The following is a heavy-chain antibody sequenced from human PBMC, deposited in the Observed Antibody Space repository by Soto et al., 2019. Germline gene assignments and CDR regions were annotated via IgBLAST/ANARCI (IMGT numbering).Heavy chain of an antibody. CDR2: ISYEGNNK. CDR1: GFTFSTYG. D-gene: IGHD1-26*01. V-gene: IGHV3-30*18. J-gene: IGHJ6*02. Sequence: QVQLVESGGGVVQPGRSLRLSCAASGFTFSTYGMHWVRQAPGKGLEWVAVISYEGNNKYYADSVKGRFTISRDNSKNTLYLQMNSLRVEDTAVYYCAKDGSIVGAKGDDDSYYGMDVWGQGTTVTVSS. CDR3: AKDGSIVGAKGDDDSYYGMDV.